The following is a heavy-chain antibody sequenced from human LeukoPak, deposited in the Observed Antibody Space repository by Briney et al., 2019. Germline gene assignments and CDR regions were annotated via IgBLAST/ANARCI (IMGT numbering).Heavy chain of an antibody. CDR2: INPNSGGT. D-gene: IGHD1-7*01. J-gene: IGHJ4*02. CDR1: NYTFTAYY. Sequence: ASVRVSCKASNYTFTAYYIHWVRQAPGQGLEWMGRINPNSGGTNYAQKFQGRVTMTRDTSISTAYMELSRLRSDDTAVYYCARDPGWNYVGDWGQGTLVTVSS. V-gene: IGHV1-2*06. CDR3: ARDPGWNYVGD.